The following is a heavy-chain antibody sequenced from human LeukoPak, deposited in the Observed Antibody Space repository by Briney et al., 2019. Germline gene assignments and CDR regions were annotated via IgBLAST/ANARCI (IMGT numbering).Heavy chain of an antibody. CDR3: ASSVTMDAFDI. Sequence: SETLSLTCTVSGGSISSYYWSWIRQPPGKGLEWIGYIYYSGSTNYNPSLKSRVTISVDTSKNQFSLKLCSVTAADTAVYYCASSVTMDAFDIWGQGTMVTVSS. V-gene: IGHV4-59*01. D-gene: IGHD4-17*01. CDR1: GGSISSYY. J-gene: IGHJ3*02. CDR2: IYYSGST.